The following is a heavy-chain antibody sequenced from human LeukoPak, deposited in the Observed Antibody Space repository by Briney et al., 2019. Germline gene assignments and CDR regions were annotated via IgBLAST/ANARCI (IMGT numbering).Heavy chain of an antibody. Sequence: SETLSLTCTVSGGSISSYYWSWIRQPAGKGLEWIGRIYTSGSPNYNPSLKSRVTMSVDTSKNQFSLKLSSVTAADTSVYYCARESMMVGPPRHYYYMDVWGKGTTVTVSS. D-gene: IGHD3-22*01. CDR1: GGSISSYY. CDR2: IYTSGSP. V-gene: IGHV4-4*07. J-gene: IGHJ6*03. CDR3: ARESMMVGPPRHYYYMDV.